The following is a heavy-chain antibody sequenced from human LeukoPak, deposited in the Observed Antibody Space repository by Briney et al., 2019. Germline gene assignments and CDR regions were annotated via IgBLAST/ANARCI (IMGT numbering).Heavy chain of an antibody. Sequence: TLSLTCTISGGSISISSYYWNWIRQPAGKGLDWIGRIYNSGSTNYNPSLKSRVTMSLDTSKNQFSLKLRSVTTADTAVYYCTRGASPGGMDVWGQGTTVTVSS. CDR1: GGSISISSYY. CDR2: IYNSGST. CDR3: TRGASPGGMDV. J-gene: IGHJ6*02. D-gene: IGHD2-2*01. V-gene: IGHV4-61*02.